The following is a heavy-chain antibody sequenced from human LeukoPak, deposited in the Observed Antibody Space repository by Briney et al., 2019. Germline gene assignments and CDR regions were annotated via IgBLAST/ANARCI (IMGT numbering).Heavy chain of an antibody. J-gene: IGHJ5*02. Sequence: SGTLSLTCAVYGGSFSGYYWSWIRQPPGKGLEWIGEINHSGSTNYNPSLKSRVTMSVDTSKNQFSLKLSSVTAADTAVYYCARESSSWYWFDPWGQGTLVTVSS. CDR1: GGSFSGYY. V-gene: IGHV4-34*01. CDR3: ARESSSWYWFDP. D-gene: IGHD6-13*01. CDR2: INHSGST.